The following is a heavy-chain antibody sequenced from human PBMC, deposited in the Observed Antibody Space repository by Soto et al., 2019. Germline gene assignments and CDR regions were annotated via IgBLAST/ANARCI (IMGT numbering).Heavy chain of an antibody. CDR1: QYTFTNVY. D-gene: IGHD6-19*01. CDR2: INNGGGT. CDR3: ATSSDWSPLLDY. Sequence: ASVEVSCKASQYTFTNVYLHWVRQSPGQRPEWMGWINNGGGTIYAQKFQGRLSMTRDTSITTAYMELSRLSSDDTAFYYCATSSDWSPLLDYWGQGTLVAFSS. J-gene: IGHJ4*02. V-gene: IGHV1-2*02.